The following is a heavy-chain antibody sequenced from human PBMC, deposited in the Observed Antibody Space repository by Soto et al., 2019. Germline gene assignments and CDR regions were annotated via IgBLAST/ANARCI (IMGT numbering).Heavy chain of an antibody. D-gene: IGHD5-12*01. V-gene: IGHV4-59*08. CDR1: GGSITTYY. J-gene: IGHJ4*02. Sequence: SETLSLTCTVSGGSITTYYWSWIRQPPGKGLEWIAYINHRGTTSYNPSLKSRVTMSVDTSKNQFSLKVNSLTAADTAVYYCTRYIYPYFHRGWLIDFWGQGILVPVAS. CDR3: TRYIYPYFHRGWLIDF. CDR2: INHRGTT.